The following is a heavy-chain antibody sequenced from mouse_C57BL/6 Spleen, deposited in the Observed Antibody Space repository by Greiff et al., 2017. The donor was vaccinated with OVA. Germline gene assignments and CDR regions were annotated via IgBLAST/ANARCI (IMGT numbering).Heavy chain of an antibody. CDR3: ANYYGSSRDWYFDV. Sequence: VQLQQSGPELVKPGASVKISCKASGYSFTSYYIHWVKQRPGQGLEWIGWIYPGSGNTKYNEKFKGKATLTADTSSSTAYMQLSSLTSEDSAVYYCANYYGSSRDWYFDVWGTGTTGTVSS. J-gene: IGHJ1*03. D-gene: IGHD1-1*01. CDR2: IYPGSGNT. CDR1: GYSFTSYY. V-gene: IGHV1-66*01.